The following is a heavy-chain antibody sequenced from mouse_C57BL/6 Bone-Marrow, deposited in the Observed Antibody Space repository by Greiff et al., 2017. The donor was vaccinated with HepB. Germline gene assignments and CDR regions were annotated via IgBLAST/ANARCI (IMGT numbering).Heavy chain of an antibody. CDR2: ISDGGSYT. CDR1: GFTFSSYA. CDR3: ARETIYAMDY. J-gene: IGHJ4*01. V-gene: IGHV5-4*01. Sequence: DVHLVESGGGLVKPGGSLKLSCAASGFTFSSYAMSWVRQTPEKRLEWVATISDGGSYTYYPDNVKGRFTISRDNAKNNLYLQMSHLKSEDTAMYYCARETIYAMDYWGQGTSVTVSS.